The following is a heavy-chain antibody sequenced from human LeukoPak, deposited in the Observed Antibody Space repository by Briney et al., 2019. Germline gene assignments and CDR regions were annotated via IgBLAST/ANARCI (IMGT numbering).Heavy chain of an antibody. CDR2: ISSSSSYI. J-gene: IGHJ4*02. CDR1: GFTFSSYS. D-gene: IGHD6-6*01. Sequence: GSLRLSCAASGFTFSSYSMNWVRQAPGKGLEWVSSISSSSSYIYYADSVKGRFTISRDNAKNSLYLQMNSLRAEDTAVYYCARDHSSSGVGVDYWGQGTLVTVSS. V-gene: IGHV3-21*01. CDR3: ARDHSSSGVGVDY.